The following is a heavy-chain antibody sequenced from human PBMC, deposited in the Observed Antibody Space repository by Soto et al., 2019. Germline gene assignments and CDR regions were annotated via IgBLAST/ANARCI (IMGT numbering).Heavy chain of an antibody. V-gene: IGHV3-30-3*01. Sequence: QVQLVESGGGVVQPGRSLRLSCAASGFTFSSYAMHWVRQAPGKGLEWVAVISYDGSNKYYADSVKGRFTISRDNSKNTLYLHKNSLRAEDTAVYYCARAVGSSNLLYSSSSAPLYGMDVWGQGTTVTVSS. CDR2: ISYDGSNK. CDR3: ARAVGSSNLLYSSSSAPLYGMDV. CDR1: GFTFSSYA. D-gene: IGHD6-6*01. J-gene: IGHJ6*02.